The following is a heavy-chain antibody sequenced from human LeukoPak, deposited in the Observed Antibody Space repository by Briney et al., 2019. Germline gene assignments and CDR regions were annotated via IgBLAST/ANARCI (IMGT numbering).Heavy chain of an antibody. CDR2: INPSGGST. CDR1: GYTFTSYS. CDR3: ARVYCSGGSCYTNYFDY. Sequence: ASVKVSCKASGYTFTSYSMHWVRQAPGQGLEWMGIINPSGGSTSYAQKFQGRVTMTRDTSTSTVYMELSSLRSEDTAVYYCARVYCSGGSCYTNYFDYWGQGTLVTVSS. D-gene: IGHD2-15*01. J-gene: IGHJ4*02. V-gene: IGHV1-46*01.